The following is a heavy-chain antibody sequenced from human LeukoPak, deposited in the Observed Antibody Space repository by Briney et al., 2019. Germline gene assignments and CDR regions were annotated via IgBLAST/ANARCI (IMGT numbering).Heavy chain of an antibody. CDR3: ARGGDGSGSYNAEGDY. CDR1: GYTFTGYY. V-gene: IGHV1-2*02. Sequence: ASVKVSCKASGYTFTGYYMNWVRQAPGQGLEWMGWINPDSGGTNFAENFQGRVTMTRDTSISTAYMELSSLRSDDTAVYYCARGGDGSGSYNAEGDYWSQGTLVTVSS. D-gene: IGHD3-10*01. J-gene: IGHJ4*02. CDR2: INPDSGGT.